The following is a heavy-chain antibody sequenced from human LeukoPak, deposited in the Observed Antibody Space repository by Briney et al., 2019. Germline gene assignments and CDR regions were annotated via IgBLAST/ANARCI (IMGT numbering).Heavy chain of an antibody. CDR3: ARGATISETGYFDF. V-gene: IGHV4-34*01. D-gene: IGHD5-24*01. CDR2: IDHRGDT. CDR1: GGSFSRYY. J-gene: IGHJ4*03. Sequence: SETLSLTCAVYGGSFSRYYWSWIRQSPGKGLEWIAEIDHRGDTNYNPSVKSRVTISVDTSKNQFSLKVRSLSAADTAVYYCARGATISETGYFDFWGQGTLVTVS.